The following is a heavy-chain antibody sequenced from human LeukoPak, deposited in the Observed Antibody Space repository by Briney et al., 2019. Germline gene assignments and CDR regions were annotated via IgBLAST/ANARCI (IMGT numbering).Heavy chain of an antibody. V-gene: IGHV3-30*18. J-gene: IGHJ6*02. Sequence: GGSLRLSCGASGFTFSSYGMHWVRQAPGKGLEWVAVISYDGSNKYYADSVKGRFTISRDNSKNALYLQMNSLRAEDTAVYYCAKDFSPSVDTAMMDYYYYGMDVWGQGTTVTVSS. CDR2: ISYDGSNK. CDR1: GFTFSSYG. D-gene: IGHD5-18*01. CDR3: AKDFSPSVDTAMMDYYYYGMDV.